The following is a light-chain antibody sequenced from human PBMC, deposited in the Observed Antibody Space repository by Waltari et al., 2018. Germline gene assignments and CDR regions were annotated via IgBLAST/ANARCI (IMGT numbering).Light chain of an antibody. J-gene: IGLJ2*01. CDR1: TLGDKY. V-gene: IGLV3-1*01. CDR3: QAWDSSIL. CDR2: QDS. Sequence: SYELTQPPSVSVSPGQTASITCSGDTLGDKYACWYQQKPGQSPVPVIYQDSKRPPGIPERFSGSNSGNTATLTISGTQAMDEADYYCQAWDSSILFGGGTKLTVL.